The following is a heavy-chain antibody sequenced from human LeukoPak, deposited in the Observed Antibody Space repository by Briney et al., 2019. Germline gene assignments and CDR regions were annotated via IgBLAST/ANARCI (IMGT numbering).Heavy chain of an antibody. Sequence: PGGSLRLSCAASGFTFSSYAMSWVRQAPGKGLEWVSAISGSGGSIYYADSVKGRFTISRDNSKNTLYLQMNSLRAEDTAVYYCAKDLRYCSSTSCYWGWGQGTLVTVSS. CDR3: AKDLRYCSSTSCYWG. V-gene: IGHV3-23*01. D-gene: IGHD2-2*01. CDR2: ISGSGGSI. J-gene: IGHJ4*02. CDR1: GFTFSSYA.